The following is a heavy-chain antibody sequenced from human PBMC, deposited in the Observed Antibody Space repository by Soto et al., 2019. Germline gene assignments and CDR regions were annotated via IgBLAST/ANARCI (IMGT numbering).Heavy chain of an antibody. CDR1: GGSITSYY. CDR3: TREHVAELRFLEWLSAYNWFDP. D-gene: IGHD3-3*01. J-gene: IGHJ5*02. Sequence: PSETLSLTCTVSGGSITSYYWSWIRQPPGKGLEWIGFIYYSGSTSYNPSLKSRVSISVDTSKNQFSLKLSSVTAADTAVYYCTREHVAELRFLEWLSAYNWFDPWGQGTLVTVSS. CDR2: IYYSGST. V-gene: IGHV4-59*12.